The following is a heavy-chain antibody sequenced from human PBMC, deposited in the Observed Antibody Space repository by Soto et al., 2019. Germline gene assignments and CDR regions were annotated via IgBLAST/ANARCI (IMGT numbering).Heavy chain of an antibody. V-gene: IGHV3-23*01. Sequence: GGSLRLSCAASGFTVNSHAMSWVRQAPGKGLEWVASISGSGDGTYYGDSVKGRFTISRDSSSSTLYLQMNNLRGEDTAVYFCTKSRRGILMVYGFGGMDVWGQG. J-gene: IGHJ6*02. D-gene: IGHD2-8*01. CDR2: ISGSGDGT. CDR3: TKSRRGILMVYGFGGMDV. CDR1: GFTVNSHA.